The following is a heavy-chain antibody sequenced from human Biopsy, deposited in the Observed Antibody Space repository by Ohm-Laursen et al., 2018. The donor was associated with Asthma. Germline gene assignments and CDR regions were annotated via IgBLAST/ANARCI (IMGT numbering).Heavy chain of an antibody. J-gene: IGHJ4*02. CDR1: GGSFSGYY. Sequence: SETLSLTCAVYGGSFSGYYWRWIRQPPGKGLEWIGEINHSGSTNYNPSLKSRVTISVDTSKNQFSLKLSSVTAADTAVYFCARRGGVRRYFDYWGQGTLVTVSS. CDR2: INHSGST. D-gene: IGHD3-16*01. V-gene: IGHV4-34*01. CDR3: ARRGGVRRYFDY.